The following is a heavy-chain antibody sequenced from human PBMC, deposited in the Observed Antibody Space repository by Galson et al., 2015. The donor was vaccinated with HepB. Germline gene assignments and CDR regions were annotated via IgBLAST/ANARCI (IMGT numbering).Heavy chain of an antibody. CDR1: GFTFSSYD. J-gene: IGHJ2*01. Sequence: SLRLSCAASGFTFSSYDMHWVRQATGKGLEWVSAIGTAGDPYYPGSVKGRFTISRENAKNSLYLQMNSLRAGDTAVYYCARAGGYWGHWYFDLWGRGTLVTVSS. CDR2: IGTAGDP. CDR3: ARAGGYWGHWYFDL. V-gene: IGHV3-13*05. D-gene: IGHD2-8*02.